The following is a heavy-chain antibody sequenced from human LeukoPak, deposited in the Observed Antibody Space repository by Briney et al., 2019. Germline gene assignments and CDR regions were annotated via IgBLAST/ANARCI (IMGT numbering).Heavy chain of an antibody. CDR3: ARPYYDSSGYYSLDAFDI. CDR1: GGTFSSYA. Sequence: GASVTVSCTASGGTFSSYAISWVRQAPGQGLEWMGGIIPIFGTANYAQKFQGRVTITADESTSTAYMELSSLRSEDTAVYYCARPYYDSSGYYSLDAFDIWGQGTMVTVSS. J-gene: IGHJ3*02. V-gene: IGHV1-69*13. D-gene: IGHD3-22*01. CDR2: IIPIFGTA.